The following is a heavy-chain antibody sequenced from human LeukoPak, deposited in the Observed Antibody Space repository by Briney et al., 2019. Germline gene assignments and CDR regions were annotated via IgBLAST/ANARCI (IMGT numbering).Heavy chain of an antibody. CDR1: GGTFSSYA. Sequence: SVKVSCKASGGTFSSYAISWVRQAPGQGLEWMGGIIPIFGTANYAQKFQGRVTITADESTSTAYMELSSLRSEDTAVYYCARGRSGWYGLGFWGQGTLVTVSS. CDR2: IIPIFGTA. D-gene: IGHD6-19*01. CDR3: ARGRSGWYGLGF. V-gene: IGHV1-69*13. J-gene: IGHJ4*02.